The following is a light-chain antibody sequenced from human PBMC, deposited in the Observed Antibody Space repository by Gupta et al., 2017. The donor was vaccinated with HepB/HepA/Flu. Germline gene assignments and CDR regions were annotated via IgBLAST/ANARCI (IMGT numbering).Light chain of an antibody. CDR3: QQRSPIT. J-gene: IGKJ5*01. CDR2: DAS. Sequence: EIVLTQSPATLSLSPGERATLSCRASQRVSSYLAWYQQKPGQAPRLLIYDASNRATGIPTRFSGSGSGTDFTLTSSSLEPEDFAVYYCQQRSPITFGQGTRLEIE. V-gene: IGKV3-11*01. CDR1: QRVSSY.